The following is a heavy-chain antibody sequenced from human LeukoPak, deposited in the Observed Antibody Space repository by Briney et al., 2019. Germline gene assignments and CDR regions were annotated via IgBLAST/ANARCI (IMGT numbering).Heavy chain of an antibody. D-gene: IGHD3-16*02. V-gene: IGHV3-23*01. CDR2: ISGSGGST. J-gene: IGHJ4*02. CDR3: ARSRIMITFGGVIVDRYFDY. CDR1: GFTFSSYG. Sequence: GGTLRLSCAASGFTFSSYGMSWVRQAPGKGLEWVSAISGSGGSTYYADSVKGRFTISRDNSKNTLYLQMNSLRAEDTAVYYCARSRIMITFGGVIVDRYFDYWGQGTLVTVSS.